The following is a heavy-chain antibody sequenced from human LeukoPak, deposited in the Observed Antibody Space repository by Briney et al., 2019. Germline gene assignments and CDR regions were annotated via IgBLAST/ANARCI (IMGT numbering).Heavy chain of an antibody. Sequence: SVKVSCKASGGTFSSYAISWVRQAPGQGLEWMGGIIPIFGTANYAQKFQGRVTITADESTSTAYMELSSLKASDTAMYYCASQYCNGGSCYGYWGQGTLVTVSS. CDR1: GGTFSSYA. CDR2: IIPIFGTA. V-gene: IGHV1-69*01. CDR3: ASQYCNGGSCYGY. D-gene: IGHD2-15*01. J-gene: IGHJ4*02.